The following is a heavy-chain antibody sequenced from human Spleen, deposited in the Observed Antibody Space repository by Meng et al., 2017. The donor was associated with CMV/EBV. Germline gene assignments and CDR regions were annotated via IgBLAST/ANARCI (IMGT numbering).Heavy chain of an antibody. CDR3: AKMDRYDFWMDV. Sequence: SETLSLTCTVSDGSISSSTHYWDWIRQAPGKGLEWIGSIHYSGSTSYNPSLKSRIAISVDTSKNHFSLRLRSVTAADTAVYYCAKMDRYDFWMDVWGQGTTVTVSS. CDR2: IHYSGST. D-gene: IGHD3-3*01. V-gene: IGHV4-39*07. J-gene: IGHJ6*02. CDR1: DGSISSSTHY.